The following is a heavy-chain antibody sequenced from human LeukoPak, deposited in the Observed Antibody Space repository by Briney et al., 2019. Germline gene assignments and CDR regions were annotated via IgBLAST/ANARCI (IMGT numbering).Heavy chain of an antibody. CDR3: ARTHAGPVVPAAIRVDWFDP. J-gene: IGHJ5*02. CDR1: GGSFSGYY. CDR2: INHSGST. V-gene: IGHV4-34*01. D-gene: IGHD2-2*01. Sequence: SETLSLTCAVYGGSFSGYYWSWIRQPPGKGLEWIGEINHSGSTNYNPSLKSRVTISVDTSKNQFSLKLSSVTAADTAVYYCARTHAGPVVPAAIRVDWFDPWGQGTLVTVSS.